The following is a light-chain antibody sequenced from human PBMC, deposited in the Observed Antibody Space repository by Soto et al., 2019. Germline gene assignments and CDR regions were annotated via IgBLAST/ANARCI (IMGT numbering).Light chain of an antibody. V-gene: IGLV2-14*01. CDR2: EVN. CDR3: GSYTSTDTPLV. J-gene: IGLJ1*01. CDR1: SXDVGGYNY. Sequence: QSVLAQPSSVSGSPGQSITISCTGTSXDVGGYNYVSWYQHHPSKGPKLIIYEVNNRPSGVSDRFSGSKSGNKASLTISNLEAEDESDYYCGSYTSTDTPLVFGTGTKVTV.